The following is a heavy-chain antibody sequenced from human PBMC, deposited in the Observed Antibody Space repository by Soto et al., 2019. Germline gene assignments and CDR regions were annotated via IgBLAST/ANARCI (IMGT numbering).Heavy chain of an antibody. V-gene: IGHV4-39*01. J-gene: IGHJ6*02. CDR2: IYYSGST. D-gene: IGHD3-10*01. Sequence: SETLSLTCTISGGSISSSSYYWGWIRQPPGKGLEWIGSIYYSGSTYYNPSLKSRVTISVDTSKNQFSLKLSSVTAADTAVYYCARQALWFGELFDYYYYGMDGWGQGTTVTVSS. CDR1: GGSISSSSYY. CDR3: ARQALWFGELFDYYYYGMDG.